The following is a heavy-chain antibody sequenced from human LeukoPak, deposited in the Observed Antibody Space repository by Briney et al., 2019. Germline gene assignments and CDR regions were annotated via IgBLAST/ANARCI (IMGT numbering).Heavy chain of an antibody. Sequence: GGSLRLSCAASGFTVSSIEMSWVRQAPGKGLEWVSAISGSGGSTYYADSVKGRFTISRDNSKNTLYLQMNSLRAEDTAVYYCAKDGITGTAYYYYYMDVWGKGTTVTVSS. CDR2: ISGSGGST. V-gene: IGHV3-23*01. J-gene: IGHJ6*03. D-gene: IGHD1-7*01. CDR1: GFTVSSIE. CDR3: AKDGITGTAYYYYYMDV.